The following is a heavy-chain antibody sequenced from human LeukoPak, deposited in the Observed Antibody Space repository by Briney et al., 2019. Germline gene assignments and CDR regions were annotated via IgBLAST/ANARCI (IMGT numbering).Heavy chain of an antibody. Sequence: GESLKISCKGSGYSFTYYWIALVRQMPRQGLELMGIIYPGDYDTRYSPSFQGQVTISADKSISTAYLQWSSLKASDTAMYYCARSSRAVLTYGMDVWGKGTTVTVSS. D-gene: IGHD6-19*01. CDR3: ARSSRAVLTYGMDV. CDR2: IYPGDYDT. CDR1: GYSFTYYW. J-gene: IGHJ6*04. V-gene: IGHV5-51*01.